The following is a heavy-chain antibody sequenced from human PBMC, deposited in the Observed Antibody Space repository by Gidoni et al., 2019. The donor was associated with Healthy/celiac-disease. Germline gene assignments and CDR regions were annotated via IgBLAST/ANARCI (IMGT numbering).Heavy chain of an antibody. V-gene: IGHV4-38-2*01. J-gene: IGHJ4*02. D-gene: IGHD3-10*01. CDR3: ARAPLPMVRGVTLDY. Sequence: QVQLQESGPGLVKPSETLSLTCAVSGYSISSGYYWGWIRQPPGKGLEWIGSIYHSGSTYYNPSLKSRVTISVDTSKNQFSLKLSSVTAADTAVYYCARAPLPMVRGVTLDYWGQGTLVTVSS. CDR1: GYSISSGYY. CDR2: IYHSGST.